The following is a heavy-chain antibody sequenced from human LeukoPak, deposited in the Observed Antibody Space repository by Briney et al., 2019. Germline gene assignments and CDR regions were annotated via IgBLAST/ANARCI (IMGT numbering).Heavy chain of an antibody. CDR2: VYYTGGT. CDR1: GGSITSASSY. Sequence: PSETLSLTCTVSGGSITSASSYWGWIRQPPGTGLEWIGAVYYTGGTYYSSSLKSRVTISLDTSKKNFSLRLTSVTAADTAVYYCARRNVPGGGNWFDPWGQGTLVIVSS. D-gene: IGHD2-8*01. J-gene: IGHJ5*02. V-gene: IGHV4-39*02. CDR3: ARRNVPGGGNWFDP.